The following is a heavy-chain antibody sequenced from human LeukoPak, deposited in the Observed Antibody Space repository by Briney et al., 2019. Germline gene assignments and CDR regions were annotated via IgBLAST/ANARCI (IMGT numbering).Heavy chain of an antibody. V-gene: IGHV3-11*01. D-gene: IGHD6-6*01. Sequence: PGGSLRLSCAASGFTFSDYYMSWMRQAPGKGLEWVSYIDGSSSSIYYADSVKGRFTISRDNAKNSLYLQMDSLRVEDTAVYYCVKGATKISCRPADWGQGTLVTVSS. CDR2: IDGSSSSI. CDR1: GFTFSDYY. J-gene: IGHJ4*02. CDR3: VKGATKISCRPAD.